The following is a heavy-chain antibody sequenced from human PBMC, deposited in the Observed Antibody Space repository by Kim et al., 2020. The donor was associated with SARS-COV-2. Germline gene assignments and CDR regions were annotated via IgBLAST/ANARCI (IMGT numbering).Heavy chain of an antibody. CDR1: GGSFSGYY. CDR3: ARGNWQWRVRRGFDY. CDR2: INHSGST. Sequence: SETLSLTCAVYGGSFSGYYWSWIRQPPGKGLEWIGEINHSGSTNYNPSLKSRVTISVDTSKNQFSLKLSSVTAADTAVYYCARGNWQWRVRRGFDYWG. J-gene: IGHJ4*01. V-gene: IGHV4-34*01. D-gene: IGHD6-19*01.